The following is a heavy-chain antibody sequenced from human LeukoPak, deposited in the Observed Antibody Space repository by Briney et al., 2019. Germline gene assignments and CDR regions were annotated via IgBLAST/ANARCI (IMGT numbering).Heavy chain of an antibody. V-gene: IGHV3-21*01. J-gene: IGHJ4*02. Sequence: PGGSLRLSCAASQFALSSYSMNWFRQAPGNGLEWVASITSGSKYIFYADSVKGRFTISRDNAENSLFLQMNSLRAEDTGVYYCARDEETVAGLNGFDLWGQGTLVTVSS. CDR2: ITSGSKYI. D-gene: IGHD6-19*01. CDR3: ARDEETVAGLNGFDL. CDR1: QFALSSYS.